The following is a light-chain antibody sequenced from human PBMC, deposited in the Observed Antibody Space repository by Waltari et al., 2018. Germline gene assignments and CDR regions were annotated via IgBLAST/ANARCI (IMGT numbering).Light chain of an antibody. CDR1: TLRRHH. V-gene: IGLV3-19*01. CDR2: GEN. J-gene: IGLJ2*01. Sequence: SSELTQDPAVSVALGQTVRITFQGDTLRRHHASWFQHKPGQTPVVVGHGENHRPSGIPDRFSGSRSGNTVSLTIAGVQAEDEADYYCNSRDSSGDRLVFGGGTKLTVL. CDR3: NSRDSSGDRLV.